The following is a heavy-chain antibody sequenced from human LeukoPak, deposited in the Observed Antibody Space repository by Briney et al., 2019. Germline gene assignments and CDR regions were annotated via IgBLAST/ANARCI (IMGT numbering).Heavy chain of an antibody. V-gene: IGHV3-30*04. CDR3: ARAFSTTAFDY. CDR1: RFIFSSYA. J-gene: IGHJ4*02. Sequence: GGSLRLSCAASRFIFSSYAMNWVRQAPGRGLEWVAVISNDGSNSYYADSVKGRFTISRDNSKNTLYLQMNILRAEDTAVYYCARAFSTTAFDYWGQGTLVTVSS. CDR2: ISNDGSNS. D-gene: IGHD4-17*01.